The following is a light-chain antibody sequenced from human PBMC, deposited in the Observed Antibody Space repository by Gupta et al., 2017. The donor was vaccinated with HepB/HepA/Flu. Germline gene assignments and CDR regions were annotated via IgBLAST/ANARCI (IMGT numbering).Light chain of an antibody. V-gene: IGKV3-11*01. CDR3: QQRSNWLT. J-gene: IGKJ4*01. CDR2: DAS. CDR1: QSVSSY. Sequence: EIVLTQSPATLSLSPGERATLSCRASQSVSSYLAWYQQNPGQAPRLLIYDASNRATGIPARFSGSGSGTDFTPTISSLEPEDFAVYYCQQRSNWLTFGGGTKVEIK.